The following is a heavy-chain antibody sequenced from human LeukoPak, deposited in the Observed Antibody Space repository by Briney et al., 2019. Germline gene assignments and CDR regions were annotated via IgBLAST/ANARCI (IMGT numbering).Heavy chain of an antibody. D-gene: IGHD3-22*01. V-gene: IGHV1-69*13. CDR1: GGTFSSYA. J-gene: IGHJ5*02. CDR2: IIPIFGTA. CDR3: ARLTRDGSGYYLYWFDP. Sequence: SVKVSCKASGGTFSSYAISWVRQAPGQGLEWMGGIIPIFGTANYAQKFQGRVTITADESTSTAYMELSSLRSEDTAVYYCARLTRDGSGYYLYWFDPWGQGTLVTVSS.